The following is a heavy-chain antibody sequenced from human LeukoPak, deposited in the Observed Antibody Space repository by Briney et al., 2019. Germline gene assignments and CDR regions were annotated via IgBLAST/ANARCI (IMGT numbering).Heavy chain of an antibody. V-gene: IGHV4-34*01. CDR3: ATPGGSPYYFDY. Sequence: SETLSLTCAVYGGSFSGYYWSWIRQPPGKGLEWIGEINHSGSTNYNPSLKSRVTISVDTSKNQFSLKLSSVTAADTAVYYCATPGGSPYYFDYWGQGTLVTVSS. CDR2: INHSGST. J-gene: IGHJ4*02. CDR1: GGSFSGYY. D-gene: IGHD1-26*01.